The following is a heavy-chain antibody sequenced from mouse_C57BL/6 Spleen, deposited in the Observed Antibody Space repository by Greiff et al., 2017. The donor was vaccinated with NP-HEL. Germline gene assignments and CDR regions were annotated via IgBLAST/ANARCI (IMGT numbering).Heavy chain of an antibody. CDR1: GFTFSSYA. Sequence: EVQRVESGEGLVKPGGSLKLSCAASGFTFSSYAMSWVRQTPEKRLEWVAYISSGGDYIYYADTVKGRFTISRDNARNTLYLQMSSLKSEDTAMYYCTRVYDKGAWFAYWGQGTLVTVSA. CDR2: ISSGGDYI. V-gene: IGHV5-9-1*02. CDR3: TRVYDKGAWFAY. J-gene: IGHJ3*01. D-gene: IGHD2-3*01.